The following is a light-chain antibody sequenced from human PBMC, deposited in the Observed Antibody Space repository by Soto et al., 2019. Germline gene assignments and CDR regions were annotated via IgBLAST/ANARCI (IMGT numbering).Light chain of an antibody. CDR2: DAS. Sequence: EIVLTQSPATLSLSPGERATLSCRASHSVSRYLAWYQQKPGQAPRLLMYDASNRATGIPARFRGSGSGTDFTLTISSLEPEDFAVYYWQQRSNWPLTFGGGTKVEIK. CDR3: QQRSNWPLT. J-gene: IGKJ4*01. V-gene: IGKV3-11*01. CDR1: HSVSRY.